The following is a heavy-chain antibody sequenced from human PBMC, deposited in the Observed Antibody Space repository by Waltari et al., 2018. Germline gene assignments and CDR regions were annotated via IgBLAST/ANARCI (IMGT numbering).Heavy chain of an antibody. J-gene: IGHJ4*02. D-gene: IGHD2-15*01. Sequence: QVQLQESGPGLVKPSETLSLTCAVSGGSFSNYWWTWVRQPPGRGLEWIGGINANSERTNYNPSLKGRVTISKDASNSQFSLKLSSVTAADTAVYYCARDPVVVATTIVLDYWGQGVLVTVPS. CDR3: ARDPVVVATTIVLDY. CDR2: INANSERT. V-gene: IGHV4-4*02. CDR1: GGSFSNYW.